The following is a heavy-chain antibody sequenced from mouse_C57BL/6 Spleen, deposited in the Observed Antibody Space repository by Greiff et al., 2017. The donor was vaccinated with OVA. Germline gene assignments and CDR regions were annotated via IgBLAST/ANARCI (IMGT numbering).Heavy chain of an antibody. J-gene: IGHJ3*01. CDR2: ISDGGSYT. CDR3: ARDDDYDGGTAY. V-gene: IGHV5-4*01. Sequence: DVQLVESGGGLVKPGGSLKLSCAASGFTFSSYAMSWVRQTPEKRLEWVATISDGGSYTYYPDNVKGRFTISRDNAKNNLYLQMSHLKSEDTAMYYCARDDDYDGGTAYWGQGTLVTVSA. CDR1: GFTFSSYA. D-gene: IGHD2-4*01.